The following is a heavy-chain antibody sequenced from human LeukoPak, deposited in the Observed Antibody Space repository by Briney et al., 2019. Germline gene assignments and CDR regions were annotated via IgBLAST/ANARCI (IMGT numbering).Heavy chain of an antibody. CDR1: GGSISSYY. D-gene: IGHD2-2*01. CDR3: AAGPYCSSTSCYWNYYYYGMDV. J-gene: IGHJ6*02. V-gene: IGHV4-59*08. Sequence: SETLSLTCTVSGGSISSYYWSWIRQPPGKGLEGIGYIYYSGSTNYNPSLKSRVTISVDTSKHQFSLKLSSVTAADTAVYYCAAGPYCSSTSCYWNYYYYGMDVWGQGTTVTVSS. CDR2: IYYSGST.